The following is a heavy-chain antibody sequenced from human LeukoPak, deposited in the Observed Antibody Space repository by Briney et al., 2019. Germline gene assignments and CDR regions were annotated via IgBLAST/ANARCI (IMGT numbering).Heavy chain of an antibody. CDR1: GGSISSGDYY. D-gene: IGHD1-26*01. V-gene: IGHV4-30-4*01. CDR2: IYYSGST. CDR3: ARDQDWDLQSLRYFDY. J-gene: IGHJ4*02. Sequence: PSETLSLTCTVSGGSISSGDYYWSWIRRPPGKGLEWIGYIYYSGSTYYNPSLKSRVTISVDTSKNQFSLKLSSVTAADTAVYYCARDQDWDLQSLRYFDYWGQGTLVTVSS.